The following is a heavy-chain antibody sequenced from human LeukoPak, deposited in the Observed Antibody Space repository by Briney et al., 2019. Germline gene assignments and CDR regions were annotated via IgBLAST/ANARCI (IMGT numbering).Heavy chain of an antibody. D-gene: IGHD3-22*01. CDR1: GFTFSSYA. CDR3: ARGSRNYYDSSGYYYY. J-gene: IGHJ4*02. CDR2: ISSNGGST. V-gene: IGHV3-64*01. Sequence: GGSLRLSCAASGFTFSSYAMHWVRQAPGKGLEYVSAISSNGGSTYYANSVKGRFTISRDNSKNTLYLQMGSLRAEDMAVYYCARGSRNYYDSSGYYYYWGQGTLVTVSS.